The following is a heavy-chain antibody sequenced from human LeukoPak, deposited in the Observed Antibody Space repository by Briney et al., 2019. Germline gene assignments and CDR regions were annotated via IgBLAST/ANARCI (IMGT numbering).Heavy chain of an antibody. D-gene: IGHD6-13*01. CDR1: GFTFSSHW. V-gene: IGHV3-7*03. CDR3: ARDGAAAGMGDAFDI. Sequence: PGGSLRLSCAASGFTFSSHWMSWVRQAPGKGLEWVANIKQDGSEKYYVDSVKGRFTISRDNAKNSLYLRMNSLRAEDTAVYYCARDGAAAGMGDAFDIWGQGTMVTVSS. CDR2: IKQDGSEK. J-gene: IGHJ3*02.